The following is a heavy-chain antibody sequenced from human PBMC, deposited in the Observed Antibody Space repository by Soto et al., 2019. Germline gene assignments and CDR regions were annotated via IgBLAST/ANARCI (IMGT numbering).Heavy chain of an antibody. CDR3: ARSKSGVLIAEAGLDDSDI. CDR1: GGSISNHY. V-gene: IGHV4-59*11. CDR2: IYYNGNT. Sequence: SETLSLTCTVSGGSISNHYWSWIRQPPGKGLEWIGYIYYNGNTNYNPSLKSRVTMSVDTSKNQISLKLSSVTAADTAVYYCARSKSGVLIAEAGLDDSDIWGQGTLGTVS. D-gene: IGHD6-13*01. J-gene: IGHJ3*02.